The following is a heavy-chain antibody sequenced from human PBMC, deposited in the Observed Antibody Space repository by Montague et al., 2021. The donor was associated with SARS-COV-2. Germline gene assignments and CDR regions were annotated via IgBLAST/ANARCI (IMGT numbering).Heavy chain of an antibody. Sequence: SETLSLTCAVYGGSFSDSHWSWLRQPPGEGLEWIGEINQSGSTKYNPSLKSRVTISVDTSKNQFSLKLSSLTAADTAVYYCARGQYGITMLVVAILGVEFYFDNWGQGTLVTVSS. CDR3: ARGQYGITMLVVAILGVEFYFDN. J-gene: IGHJ4*02. CDR1: GGSFSDSH. CDR2: INQSGST. V-gene: IGHV4-34*01. D-gene: IGHD3-22*01.